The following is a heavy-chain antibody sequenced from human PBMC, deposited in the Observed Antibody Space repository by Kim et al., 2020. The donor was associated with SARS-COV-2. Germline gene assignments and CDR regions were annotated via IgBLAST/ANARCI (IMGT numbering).Heavy chain of an antibody. V-gene: IGHV4-30-4*01. CDR2: IHYSGNT. CDR1: GGSISSGDYY. J-gene: IGHJ5*02. D-gene: IGHD6-13*01. CDR3: ARRKAEADMGGGWFDP. Sequence: SETLSLTCTVSGGSISSGDYYWSWIRQPPGKGLEWIGYIHYSGNTYYNPSLKSRVSISVDTSKNQFSLKLTSVTAADTAVYYCARRKAEADMGGGWFDPWGQGTLVTVSS.